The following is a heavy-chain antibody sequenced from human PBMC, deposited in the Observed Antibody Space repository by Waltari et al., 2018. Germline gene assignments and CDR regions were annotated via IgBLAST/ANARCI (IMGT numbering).Heavy chain of an antibody. Sequence: EVQLVESGGGLVQPGRSLRLSCAASGFTFDDYAMHWVRQAPGKGLEWVSGISWNSGSIGYADSVKGRFTISRDNAKNSLYLQMNSLRAEDMALYYCAKGSSGWTPGGAFDIWGQGTMVTVSS. D-gene: IGHD6-19*01. V-gene: IGHV3-9*03. CDR3: AKGSSGWTPGGAFDI. J-gene: IGHJ3*02. CDR2: ISWNSGSI. CDR1: GFTFDDYA.